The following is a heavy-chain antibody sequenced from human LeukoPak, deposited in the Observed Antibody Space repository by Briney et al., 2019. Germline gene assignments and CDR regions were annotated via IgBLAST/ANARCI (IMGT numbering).Heavy chain of an antibody. V-gene: IGHV4-4*07. CDR2: IYTSGST. D-gene: IGHD6-6*01. CDR1: GGSISSYY. CDR3: ARDGSPYLPYYYYMDV. Sequence: SETLSLTCTVSGGSISSYYWSWIRQPAGKGLEWIGRIYTSGSTNYNPSLKSRVTMSVDTSKNQFSLKLSSVTAADTAVYYCARDGSPYLPYYYYMDVWGKGTTVTVSS. J-gene: IGHJ6*03.